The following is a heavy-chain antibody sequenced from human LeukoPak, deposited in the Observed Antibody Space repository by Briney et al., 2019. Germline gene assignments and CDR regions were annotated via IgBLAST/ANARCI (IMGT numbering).Heavy chain of an antibody. V-gene: IGHV4-4*02. Sequence: PSETLSLTCAVSGGSISSSNWWSWVRQPPGKGLEWIGEIYHSGSTNYNPSLKSRVTISVDKSKNQFSLKLSSVTAADTAVNYCARNNGYSSSWSLLDYWGQGTLVTVSS. CDR2: IYHSGST. D-gene: IGHD6-13*01. CDR3: ARNNGYSSSWSLLDY. CDR1: GGSISSSNW. J-gene: IGHJ4*02.